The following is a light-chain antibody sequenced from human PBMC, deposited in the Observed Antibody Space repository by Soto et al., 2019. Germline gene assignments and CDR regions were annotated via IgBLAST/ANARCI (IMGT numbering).Light chain of an antibody. V-gene: IGLV1-44*01. J-gene: IGLJ1*01. CDR2: SSN. CDR3: AAWDDSLNRHI. Sequence: QSVLTQPHSASGTPGQRVTISCSGSSSNIGSNSVHWSQQVPGTAPKPLIYSSNQRPSGVPERFSGSKSGTSASLAISGLQSEDEADYYCAAWDDSLNRHIFGTGTKVTVL. CDR1: SSNIGSNS.